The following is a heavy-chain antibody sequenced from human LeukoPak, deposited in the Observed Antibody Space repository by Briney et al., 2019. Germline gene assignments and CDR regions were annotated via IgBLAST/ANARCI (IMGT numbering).Heavy chain of an antibody. V-gene: IGHV1-18*01. CDR1: VYTFTSYG. CDR2: ISAYNGNT. CDR3: ARSPYCSGGSCYSQVPNDY. Sequence: ASVTVSCKSSVYTFTSYGISWVRQAPGQGLEWMGWISAYNGNTNYAQKLQGRVTMTTDTSTSTDYMELRSLRSDDTAVYYCARSPYCSGGSCYSQVPNDYWGQGTLVTVSS. D-gene: IGHD2-15*01. J-gene: IGHJ4*02.